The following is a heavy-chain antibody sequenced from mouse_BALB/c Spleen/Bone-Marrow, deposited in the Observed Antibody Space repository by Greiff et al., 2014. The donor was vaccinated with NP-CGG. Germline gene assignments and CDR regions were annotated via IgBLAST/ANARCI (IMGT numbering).Heavy chain of an antibody. CDR3: AREGGAMDY. CDR1: GFTFSDYG. Sequence: DVKLVESGGGLVQPGGSRKLSCAASGFTFSDYGMAWVRQAPGKGPEWVAFISNLAYSIYYADTVTGRFTISRENAQNTLYLEXXXLRXEDTAMYYCAREGGAMDYWGQGTSVTVAS. J-gene: IGHJ4*01. V-gene: IGHV5-15*02. CDR2: ISNLAYSI.